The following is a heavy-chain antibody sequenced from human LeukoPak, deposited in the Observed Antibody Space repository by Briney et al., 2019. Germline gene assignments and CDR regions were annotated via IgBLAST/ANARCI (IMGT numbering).Heavy chain of an antibody. CDR1: GYTFTSYG. J-gene: IGHJ4*02. CDR3: ASRSPTLDDFWSGEGYYFDY. D-gene: IGHD3-3*01. CDR2: IIPIFGTA. V-gene: IGHV1-69*05. Sequence: ASVKVSCKASGYTFTSYGISWVRQAPGQGLEWMGGIIPIFGTANYAQKFQGRVTITTDESTSTAYMELSSLRSEDTAVYYCASRSPTLDDFWSGEGYYFDYWGQGTLVTVSS.